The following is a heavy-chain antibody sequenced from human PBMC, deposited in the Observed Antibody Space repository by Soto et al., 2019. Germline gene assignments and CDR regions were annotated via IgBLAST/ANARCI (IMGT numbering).Heavy chain of an antibody. Sequence: ASVKVSCKASGYTFTSYDINWVRQATGQGLEWMGWMNPNSGNTGYPQKFQGRVTMTRNTSISTAYMELSSLRFEDTAVYYCARSPPRVERNNYAGGWFDPWGQGTLVTVSS. CDR3: ARSPPRVERNNYAGGWFDP. D-gene: IGHD4-4*01. V-gene: IGHV1-8*01. J-gene: IGHJ5*02. CDR1: GYTFTSYD. CDR2: MNPNSGNT.